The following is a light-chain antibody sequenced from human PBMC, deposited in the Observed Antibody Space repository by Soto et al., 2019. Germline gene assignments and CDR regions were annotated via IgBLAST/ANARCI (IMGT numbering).Light chain of an antibody. J-gene: IGKJ4*01. V-gene: IGKV1-39*01. CDR2: DAS. Sequence: DIQMTQSPSSLSASVGDRVTITCRASQSISSYLNWYQQKPGKAPKLLIYDASSLPSGVPSRFSGSGSGTDFTLTISSLQPEDFATYYCQQSYSTPPTFGGGTKVEIK. CDR3: QQSYSTPPT. CDR1: QSISSY.